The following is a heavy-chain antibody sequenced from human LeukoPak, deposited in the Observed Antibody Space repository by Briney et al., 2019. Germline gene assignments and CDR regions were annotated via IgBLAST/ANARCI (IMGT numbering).Heavy chain of an antibody. CDR3: ARDALRGNYFDY. D-gene: IGHD3-16*01. CDR1: GFTVSSNY. CDR2: IYSGGST. Sequence: GGSLRLSCAASGFTVSSNYMSWVRQAPGKGLEWVSVIYSGGSTYYADSVKGRFTISRDNSKNTLYLQMNSLRAEDTAVYYCARDALRGNYFDYWGQGTLVAVSS. V-gene: IGHV3-53*01. J-gene: IGHJ4*02.